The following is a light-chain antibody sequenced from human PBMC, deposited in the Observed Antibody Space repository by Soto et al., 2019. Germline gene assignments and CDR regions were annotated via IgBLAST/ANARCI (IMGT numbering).Light chain of an antibody. J-gene: IGLJ1*01. Sequence: SXLTQPASVSGSXGQSITISCSGTSSDICIYNFVSWYQQHPGKAPKLLISAVPNRPSGVSNLLSGSKSGNTASLTISGLQAEDEADYYCTSYTSTSTYVFATWTKVPVL. V-gene: IGLV2-14*01. CDR2: AVP. CDR3: TSYTSTSTYV. CDR1: SSDICIYNF.